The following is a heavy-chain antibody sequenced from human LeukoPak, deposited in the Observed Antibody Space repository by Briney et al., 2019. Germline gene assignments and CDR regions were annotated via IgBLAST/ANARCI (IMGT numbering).Heavy chain of an antibody. CDR3: ARMGYSSVAYFDY. J-gene: IGHJ4*02. CDR2: INPSSNTT. V-gene: IGHV1-46*01. CDR1: GYTFTSHN. Sequence: GASEKVSCKASGYTFTSHNMHWVRQAPGQGLEWMGVINPSSNTTSYAQRFQGRVTMTRDTSTSTVYMELSTLRSEDTAVHYCARMGYSSVAYFDYWGQGTLVAVSS. D-gene: IGHD6-19*01.